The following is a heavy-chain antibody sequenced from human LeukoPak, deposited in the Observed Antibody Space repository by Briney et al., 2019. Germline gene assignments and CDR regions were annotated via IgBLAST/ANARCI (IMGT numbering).Heavy chain of an antibody. CDR2: IDWDDDK. J-gene: IGHJ3*02. CDR3: ARIMASTSGYHTTEAFDI. CDR1: GLPLSTTGMR. V-gene: IGHV2-70*04. D-gene: IGHD3-22*01. Sequence: SGPALVKPTQTLTLTCTLSGLPLSTTGMRVSWIRQPPGKALEWLARIDWDDDKFYSTSLKTRLTISKDTSKNQVVLTVTNMVPIDTGTYYCARIMASTSGYHTTEAFDIWGQGTKVTVSS.